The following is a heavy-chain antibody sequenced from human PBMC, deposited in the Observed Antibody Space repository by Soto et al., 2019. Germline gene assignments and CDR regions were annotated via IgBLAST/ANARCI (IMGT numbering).Heavy chain of an antibody. CDR3: ARGAIAAAGETYYYYYMDV. CDR2: INHSGST. Sequence: SETLSLTCAVYGGSFSGYYWSWIRQPPGKGLEWIGEINHSGSTNYNPSLKSRVTISVDTSKNQFSLKLSSVTAADTAVYYCARGAIAAAGETYYYYYMDVWGKGTTVTSP. J-gene: IGHJ6*03. D-gene: IGHD6-13*01. CDR1: GGSFSGYY. V-gene: IGHV4-34*01.